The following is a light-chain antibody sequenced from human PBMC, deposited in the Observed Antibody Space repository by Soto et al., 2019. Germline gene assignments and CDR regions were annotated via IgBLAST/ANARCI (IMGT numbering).Light chain of an antibody. Sequence: QSVLTQPASVSGSPGQSITISCSGTTNDIGGYNYVSWYQHHPGKVPKVIIYEVRNRPSGVSNRISGSKSGNTASLTISGLQAEDEADYYCCSYTISATLVFGGGTQLTVL. CDR2: EVR. V-gene: IGLV2-14*01. CDR3: CSYTISATLV. CDR1: TNDIGGYNY. J-gene: IGLJ3*02.